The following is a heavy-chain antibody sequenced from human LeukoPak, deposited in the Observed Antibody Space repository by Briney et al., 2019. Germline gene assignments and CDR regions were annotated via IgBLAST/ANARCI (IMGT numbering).Heavy chain of an antibody. J-gene: IGHJ5*02. CDR3: ARGGIAVAGTWFDP. Sequence: GASVKVSCKASGYTFTSYDINWVRQATGQGLEWMGWMNPNSGNTGYAQKFQGRVTITRNTSISTAYMELSSLRSEDTAVYYCARGGIAVAGTWFDPWGQGTLVTVSS. CDR1: GYTFTSYD. CDR2: MNPNSGNT. D-gene: IGHD6-19*01. V-gene: IGHV1-8*03.